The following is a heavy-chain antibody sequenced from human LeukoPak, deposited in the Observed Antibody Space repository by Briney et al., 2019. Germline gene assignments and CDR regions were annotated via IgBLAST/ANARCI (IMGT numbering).Heavy chain of an antibody. CDR3: ARGGCSSTSCPPYDAFDI. Sequence: ASVKVSCKASGGTFSSYAISWVRQAPGQGLEWMGGIIPIFGTANYAQKFQGRVTITTDESTSTAYMELSSLRSEDTAVCYCARGGCSSTSCPPYDAFDIWGQGTMVTVSS. CDR2: IIPIFGTA. CDR1: GGTFSSYA. D-gene: IGHD2-2*01. J-gene: IGHJ3*02. V-gene: IGHV1-69*05.